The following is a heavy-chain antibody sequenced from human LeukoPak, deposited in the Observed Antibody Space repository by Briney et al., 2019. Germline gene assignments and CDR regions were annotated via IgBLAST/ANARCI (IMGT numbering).Heavy chain of an antibody. Sequence: SETLSLTCSVSGGSISSYYWSWIRQPPGKGLEWIGYIYYSGSTNYNPSLKSRVTISVDTSKNQFSLKLSSVTAADTAVYYCAGANYGDYPIFDYWGQGTLVTVSS. CDR1: GGSISSYY. D-gene: IGHD4-17*01. J-gene: IGHJ4*02. CDR2: IYYSGST. CDR3: AGANYGDYPIFDY. V-gene: IGHV4-59*01.